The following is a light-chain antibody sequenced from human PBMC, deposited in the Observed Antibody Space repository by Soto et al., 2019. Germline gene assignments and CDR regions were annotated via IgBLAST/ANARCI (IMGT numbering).Light chain of an antibody. Sequence: DIHMTQSPSTLSASVGDRVTMTCRASQSISSWLAWYQQKPGKAPKLRIYKASSLESGVPSRFSGSESGKEFTLTICSLQPDAFASYSCQQYNSHPYSFCQGTKVDIK. CDR1: QSISSW. CDR3: QQYNSHPYS. V-gene: IGKV1-5*03. CDR2: KAS. J-gene: IGKJ2*03.